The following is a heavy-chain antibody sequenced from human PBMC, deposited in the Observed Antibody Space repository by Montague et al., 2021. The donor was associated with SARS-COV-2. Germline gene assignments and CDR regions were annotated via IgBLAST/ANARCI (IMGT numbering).Heavy chain of an antibody. J-gene: IGHJ5*02. CDR3: ARGLVGWFDP. Sequence: SETLSLICTVSGGSISSSSYYWGWIRQPPGKGLEWIGSIYYSGSTYYNPSLKSRVTISVDTSKNQFSLKLSSVTAADTAVYYCARGLVGWFDPWGQGTLVTVSS. CDR1: GGSISSSSYY. D-gene: IGHD3/OR15-3a*01. V-gene: IGHV4-39*01. CDR2: IYYSGST.